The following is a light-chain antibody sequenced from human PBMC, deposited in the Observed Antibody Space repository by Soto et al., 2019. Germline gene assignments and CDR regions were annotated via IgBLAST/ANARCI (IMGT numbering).Light chain of an antibody. CDR1: QSVLFSSNNKNY. V-gene: IGKV4-1*01. CDR3: QQYYSKPLT. CDR2: WAS. J-gene: IGKJ4*01. Sequence: DIVMTQSPDSLAVSLGERATINCKSSQSVLFSSNNKNYLGWYQQKVGQPPKLLIYWASTRESGVPDRFSGSGSGTDFTLTISNLQAGDVAVYYCQQYYSKPLTFGGGTKVEIK.